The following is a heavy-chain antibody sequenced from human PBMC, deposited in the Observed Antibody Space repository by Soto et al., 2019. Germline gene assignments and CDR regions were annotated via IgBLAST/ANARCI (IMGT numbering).Heavy chain of an antibody. CDR1: GYTFTSYY. CDR2: INPSGGST. V-gene: IGHV1-46*01. J-gene: IGHJ5*02. CDR3: ARVPGYYDSSGYHYEGWFDP. D-gene: IGHD3-22*01. Sequence: QVQLVQSGAEVKKPGASVKVSCKASGYTFTSYYMHWVRQAPGQGLEWMGIINPSGGSTSYAQKFQGRVTMTRDTSTSTVYMELSSLRSEDTAVYYCARVPGYYDSSGYHYEGWFDPWGQGTLVTVSS.